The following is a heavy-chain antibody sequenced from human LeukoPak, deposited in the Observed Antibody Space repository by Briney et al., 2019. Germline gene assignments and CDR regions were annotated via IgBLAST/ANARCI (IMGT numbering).Heavy chain of an antibody. D-gene: IGHD2-2*01. CDR1: GFTFSSYA. CDR2: ISYDGSNK. CDR3: AREYCSRTSCYLFYYYYYGMDV. V-gene: IGHV3-30*04. J-gene: IGHJ6*04. Sequence: PGRSLRLSCAASGFTFSSYAMHWVRQAPGKGLEWVAVISYDGSNKYYADSVKGRFTISRDNSKNTLYLQMNSLRAEDTAVYYCAREYCSRTSCYLFYYYYYGMDVWGKGTTVTVSP.